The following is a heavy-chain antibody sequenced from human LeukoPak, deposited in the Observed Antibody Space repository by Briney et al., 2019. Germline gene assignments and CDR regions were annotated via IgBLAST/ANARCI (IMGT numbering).Heavy chain of an antibody. Sequence: GGSLRLSCAASGFTFSSYSMNWVRQAPGKGLEWVSSISSSSSYIYYADSVKGRFTISRDNAKNSLYLQMNSLRAEDTAVYYCARSGLTMVRGVIDYWGQGTLVTVSS. CDR2: ISSSSSYI. D-gene: IGHD3-10*01. V-gene: IGHV3-21*01. J-gene: IGHJ4*02. CDR3: ARSGLTMVRGVIDY. CDR1: GFTFSSYS.